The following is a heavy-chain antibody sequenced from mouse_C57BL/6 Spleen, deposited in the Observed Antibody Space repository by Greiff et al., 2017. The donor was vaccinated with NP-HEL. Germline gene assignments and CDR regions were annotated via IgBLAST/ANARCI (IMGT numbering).Heavy chain of an antibody. V-gene: IGHV1-42*01. CDR2: INPSTGGT. J-gene: IGHJ4*01. Sequence: VQLQQSGPELVKPGASVKISCKASGYSFTGYYMNWVKQSPEKSLEWIGEINPSTGGTTYNQKFKAKATLTVDKSSSTAYMQLKSLTSEDSAVYYCASTGDYAMDYWGQGTSVTVSS. D-gene: IGHD4-1*02. CDR3: ASTGDYAMDY. CDR1: GYSFTGYY.